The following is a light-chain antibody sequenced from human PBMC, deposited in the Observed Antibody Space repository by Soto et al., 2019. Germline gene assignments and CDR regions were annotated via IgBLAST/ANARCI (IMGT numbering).Light chain of an antibody. Sequence: ALTQPASVSGSPGQSITISCTGTSSDVGGYNYVSWYQQHPGKAPKLMIYEVTNRPSGVSNRFSGSKSGNTASLTISGLQAEDEADYYCSSYTRTSTAWLFGGGTKLTVL. V-gene: IGLV2-14*01. CDR2: EVT. J-gene: IGLJ3*02. CDR1: SSDVGGYNY. CDR3: SSYTRTSTAWL.